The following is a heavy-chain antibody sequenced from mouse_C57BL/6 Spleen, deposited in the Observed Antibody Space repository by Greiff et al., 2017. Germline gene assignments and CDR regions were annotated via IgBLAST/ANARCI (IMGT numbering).Heavy chain of an antibody. J-gene: IGHJ1*03. V-gene: IGHV1-15*01. CDR3: TRGYGSSYGYCDV. D-gene: IGHD1-1*01. CDR2: T. Sequence: TAYNQKFKGKAILTADKSSSTAYMELRSLTSEDSAVYYCTRGYGSSYGYCDVWGTGTTVTVSS.